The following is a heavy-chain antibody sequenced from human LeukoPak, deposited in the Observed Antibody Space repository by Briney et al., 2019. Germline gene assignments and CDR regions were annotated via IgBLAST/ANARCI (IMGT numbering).Heavy chain of an antibody. CDR3: AKDPGYSSGWPGGDY. V-gene: IGHV3-23*01. D-gene: IGHD6-19*01. CDR2: ISDGGGST. Sequence: GGSLRLSCAASGFSFSTSPMSWVRQPPGKGLEWVSAISDGGGSTFYANSVKGRFTISRDNSKNTLYLQMDSLRVEDTAVYFCAKDPGYSSGWPGGDYWGQGTLVTVSS. CDR1: GFSFSTSP. J-gene: IGHJ4*02.